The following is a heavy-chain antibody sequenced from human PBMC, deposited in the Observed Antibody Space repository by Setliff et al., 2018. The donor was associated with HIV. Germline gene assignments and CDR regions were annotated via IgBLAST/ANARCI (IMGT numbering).Heavy chain of an antibody. J-gene: IGHJ4*02. CDR2: IYIRGGT. CDR1: GDSITTYY. CDR3: AKEERTSWPRVDS. V-gene: IGHV4-4*07. Sequence: SETLSLTCTVSGDSITTYYWSWIRQPAGKGLEWIGRIYIRGGTSYSPSLKSRATISLDTSKNQFSLMLTSVTAADTAVYYCAKEERTSWPRVDSWGQGTLVTVSS. D-gene: IGHD6-13*01.